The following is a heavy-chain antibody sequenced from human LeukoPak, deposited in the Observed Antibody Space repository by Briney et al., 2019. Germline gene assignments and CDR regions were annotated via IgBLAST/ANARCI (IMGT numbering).Heavy chain of an antibody. Sequence: PGGSLRLSCAASGFTFSSYGMHWVRQAPGKGLEWVAVISYDESNKYYADSVKGRFTISRDNSKNTLYLQMNSLRAEDTAVYYCAKDHSGSYYPNWFDPWGQGTRVTVSS. J-gene: IGHJ5*02. CDR2: ISYDESNK. D-gene: IGHD1-26*01. V-gene: IGHV3-30*18. CDR3: AKDHSGSYYPNWFDP. CDR1: GFTFSSYG.